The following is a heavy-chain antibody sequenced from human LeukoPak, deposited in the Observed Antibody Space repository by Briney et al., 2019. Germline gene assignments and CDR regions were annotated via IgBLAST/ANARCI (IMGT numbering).Heavy chain of an antibody. J-gene: IGHJ6*03. CDR3: ARDRSYCSGGSCYSGYYYYMDV. D-gene: IGHD2-15*01. V-gene: IGHV1-46*01. CDR1: GYTFTSYY. Sequence: ASVKVSCKASGYTFTSYYMHWVRQAPGQGLEWMGIINPSGGSTSYAQKFQGRVTMTRDMSTSTVYMELSSLRSEDTAVYYCARDRSYCSGGSCYSGYYYYMDVWGKGTTVTVSS. CDR2: INPSGGST.